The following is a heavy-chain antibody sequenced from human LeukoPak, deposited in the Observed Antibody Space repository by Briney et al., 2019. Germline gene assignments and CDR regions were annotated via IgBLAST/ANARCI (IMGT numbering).Heavy chain of an antibody. V-gene: IGHV3-74*01. J-gene: IGHJ4*02. CDR2: INSDGSST. CDR1: GFTFSSYW. CDR3: ARAFIAAAGTDY. D-gene: IGHD6-13*01. Sequence: GGSLRLSCAASGFTFSSYWMHWVRHAPGKGLVWVSRINSDGSSTSYADSVKGRFTISRDNAKNTLYLQMNSLRAEDTAVYYCARAFIAAAGTDYWGQGTLVTVSS.